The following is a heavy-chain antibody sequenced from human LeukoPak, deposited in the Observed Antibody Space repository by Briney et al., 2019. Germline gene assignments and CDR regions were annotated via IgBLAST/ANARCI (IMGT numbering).Heavy chain of an antibody. D-gene: IGHD5-24*01. CDR3: AKAVMATIPRVGDADAFDI. CDR1: GFTFSSYW. V-gene: IGHV3-7*03. J-gene: IGHJ3*02. CDR2: IKQDGSEK. Sequence: GGSLRLSCAASGFTFSSYWMSWVRQAPGKGLEWVANIKQDGSEKYYVDSVKGRFTISRDNAKNSLYLQMNSLRAEDTALYYCAKAVMATIPRVGDADAFDIWGQGTMVTVSS.